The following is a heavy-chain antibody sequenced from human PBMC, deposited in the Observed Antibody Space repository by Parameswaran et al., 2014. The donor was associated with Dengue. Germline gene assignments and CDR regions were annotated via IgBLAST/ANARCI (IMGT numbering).Heavy chain of an antibody. D-gene: IGHD6-19*01. CDR3: ARGEVADTDYYYMDV. CDR2: INPSGGGT. J-gene: IGHJ6*03. Sequence: WVRQAPGQGLEWMGLINPSGGGTTYAQKFQGRVTMTRDTSTSTLYMELSSLRSDDTAVYYCARGEVADTDYYYMDVWARTTVTVSS. V-gene: IGHV1-46*01.